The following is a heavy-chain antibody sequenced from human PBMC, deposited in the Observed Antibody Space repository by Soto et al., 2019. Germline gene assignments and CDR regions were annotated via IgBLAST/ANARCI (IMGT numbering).Heavy chain of an antibody. CDR1: GFTFSSYA. D-gene: IGHD2-2*01. CDR2: ISGSGGST. Sequence: GGSLRLSCAASGFTFSSYAMSWVRQAPGKGLEWVSAISGSGGSTYYADSVKGRFTISRDNSKNTLYLQRNSLRAEDTAVYYGAKGPLCSRTSCSLYYFDYWGQGTLVTVSS. CDR3: AKGPLCSRTSCSLYYFDY. V-gene: IGHV3-23*01. J-gene: IGHJ4*02.